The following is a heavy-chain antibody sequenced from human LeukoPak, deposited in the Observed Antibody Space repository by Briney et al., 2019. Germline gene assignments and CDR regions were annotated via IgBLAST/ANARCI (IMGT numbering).Heavy chain of an antibody. CDR1: GFPVSNNY. CDR2: IYSGGST. Sequence: PGGSLDLSCAASGFPVSNNYMSWVRQAPGKGLEWVSVIYSGGSTYYADSVKGRFTISRDSSKNTLYLQMNSLRAEDTAVYYCARDSLGMSTLDSGGQGTLVTVSA. CDR3: ARDSLGMSTLDS. J-gene: IGHJ4*02. D-gene: IGHD5/OR15-5a*01. V-gene: IGHV3-53*01.